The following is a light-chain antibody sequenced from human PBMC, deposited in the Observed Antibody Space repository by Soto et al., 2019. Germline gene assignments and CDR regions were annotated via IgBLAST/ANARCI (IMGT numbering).Light chain of an antibody. Sequence: EIVMTQSPGTLSVSPGERATLSCRASQSVSSNLAWYQQKPGQAPRLLIYGVSTRATGIPARFSGSGSGTEFTLTISSLQSEDLAVYYCQQHNNWPLTFGRGTKVELK. CDR3: QQHNNWPLT. CDR1: QSVSSN. CDR2: GVS. V-gene: IGKV3-15*01. J-gene: IGKJ4*01.